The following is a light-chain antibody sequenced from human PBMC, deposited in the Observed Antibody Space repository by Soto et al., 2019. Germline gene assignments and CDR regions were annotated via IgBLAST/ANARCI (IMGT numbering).Light chain of an antibody. CDR1: QTTNSY. Sequence: DIQMTQSPSSLSASVGDRVTITCRASQTTNSYLNWYQQKPGKAPKLLIYAASSLQSGVPSRLSGSGSGTDFTLTISSLQPEDFATYYCQQSYSTPFTFGPGTKVDIX. CDR3: QQSYSTPFT. V-gene: IGKV1-39*01. CDR2: AAS. J-gene: IGKJ3*01.